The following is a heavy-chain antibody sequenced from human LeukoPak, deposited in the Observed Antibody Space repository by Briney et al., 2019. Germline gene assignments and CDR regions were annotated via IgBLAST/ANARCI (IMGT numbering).Heavy chain of an antibody. D-gene: IGHD5-12*01. V-gene: IGHV3-30*04. CDR2: ISYDGTNK. Sequence: GRALRLSCAASGITFSRSAMHWVRQAPGKGLEWVAIISYDGTNKYYLDSVKGRFTISRDNSKNTLYLQMDSLRAEDTAVYYCTRGTVPGLATTYGTYFDSWGQGTLVTVFS. J-gene: IGHJ4*02. CDR1: GITFSRSA. CDR3: TRGTVPGLATTYGTYFDS.